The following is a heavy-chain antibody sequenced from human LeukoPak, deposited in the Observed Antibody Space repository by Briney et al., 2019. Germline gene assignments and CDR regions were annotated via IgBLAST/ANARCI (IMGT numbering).Heavy chain of an antibody. V-gene: IGHV1-2*02. CDR2: INPNSGGT. CDR1: GYTFTSYG. J-gene: IGHJ4*02. CDR3: ATEDILTGYYYFDY. D-gene: IGHD3-9*01. Sequence: GASVKVSCKASGYTFTSYGISWVRQAPGQGLEWMGWINPNSGGTNYAQKFQGRVTMTRDTSISTAYMELSRLRSDDTAVYYCATEDILTGYYYFDYWGQGTLVTVSS.